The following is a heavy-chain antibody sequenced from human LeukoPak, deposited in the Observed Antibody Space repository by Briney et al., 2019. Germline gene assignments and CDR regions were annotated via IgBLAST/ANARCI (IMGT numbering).Heavy chain of an antibody. CDR2: ISGSGGST. V-gene: IGHV3-23*01. CDR1: GFTFSSYA. Sequence: GGSLRLSCAASGFTFSSYAMSWVRQAPGKGLEWVSAISGSGGSTYYADSVKGRFTISRDNSKNTLYLQMNSLKTEDTAVYYCTTGSHLLGLDYWGQGTLVTVSS. CDR3: TTGSHLLGLDY. J-gene: IGHJ4*02.